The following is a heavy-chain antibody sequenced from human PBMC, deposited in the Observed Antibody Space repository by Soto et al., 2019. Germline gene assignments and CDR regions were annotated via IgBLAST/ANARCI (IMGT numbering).Heavy chain of an antibody. CDR3: ARQSGDYGYYYYGMDV. CDR1: GFTVSSNY. J-gene: IGHJ6*02. Sequence: PGGSLRLSCAASGFTVSSNYMSWVRQAPGKGLEWVSVIYSGGSTYYADSVKGRFTISRDNSKNTLYLQMNSLRAEDTAVYYCARQSGDYGYYYYGMDVWGQGTTVTVSS. V-gene: IGHV3-53*01. CDR2: IYSGGST. D-gene: IGHD4-17*01.